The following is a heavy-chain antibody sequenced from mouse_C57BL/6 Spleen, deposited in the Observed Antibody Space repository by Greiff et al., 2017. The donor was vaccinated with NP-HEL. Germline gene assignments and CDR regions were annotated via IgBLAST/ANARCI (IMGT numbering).Heavy chain of an antibody. V-gene: IGHV1-42*01. CDR1: GYSFTGYY. CDR3: AREVGSAWFAY. CDR2: INPSTGGT. J-gene: IGHJ3*01. D-gene: IGHD3-2*02. Sequence: VQLQQSGPELVKPGASVKISCKASGYSFTGYYMNWVKQSPEKSLEWIGEINPSTGGTTYNQKFKAKATLTVDKSSSTAYMQLKSLTSEDSAVYYCAREVGSAWFAYWGQGTLVTVSA.